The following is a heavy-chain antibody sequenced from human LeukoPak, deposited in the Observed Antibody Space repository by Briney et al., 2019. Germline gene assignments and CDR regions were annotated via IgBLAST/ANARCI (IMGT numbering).Heavy chain of an antibody. CDR3: ATGAGGCSGGSCYVGAFDI. CDR1: GYTFTGYY. Sequence: ASVKVSCKASGYTFTGYYMHWVRQAPGQGLEWMGWINPNSGGTNYAQKFQGWVTMTRDTSISTAYMELSRLRSDDTAVYYCATGAGGCSGGSCYVGAFDIWGQGTMVTVSS. V-gene: IGHV1-2*04. D-gene: IGHD2-15*01. J-gene: IGHJ3*02. CDR2: INPNSGGT.